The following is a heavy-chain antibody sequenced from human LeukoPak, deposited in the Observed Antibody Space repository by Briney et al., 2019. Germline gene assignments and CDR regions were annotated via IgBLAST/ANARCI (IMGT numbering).Heavy chain of an antibody. CDR3: ARAAENYGGRFDS. D-gene: IGHD3-16*01. J-gene: IGHJ4*02. Sequence: GGSLRLSCAASGFTFSSYGMSWVRQAPGKGLEWVSAISGSGGSTYYADSVKGRFTISRDNSKNTLYLQMNSLRAEDTAVYYCARAAENYGGRFDSWGQGTLVTVSS. CDR2: ISGSGGST. V-gene: IGHV3-23*01. CDR1: GFTFSSYG.